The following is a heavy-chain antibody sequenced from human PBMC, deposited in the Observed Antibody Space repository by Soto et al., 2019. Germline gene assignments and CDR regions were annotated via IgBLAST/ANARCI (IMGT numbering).Heavy chain of an antibody. D-gene: IGHD2-2*02. J-gene: IGHJ3*02. CDR1: GFTFSSYA. V-gene: IGHV3-23*01. CDR2: ISVSGGST. Sequence: GGSLRLSCAASGFTFSSYAMSWVRQAPGKGLEWVSAISVSGGSTYYGDSVKGRFTISRDTSKNTLYLQMTSLRAEDTAVYYCAKGDGRYCSSISCYKNAFDIWGQGTMVTVSS. CDR3: AKGDGRYCSSISCYKNAFDI.